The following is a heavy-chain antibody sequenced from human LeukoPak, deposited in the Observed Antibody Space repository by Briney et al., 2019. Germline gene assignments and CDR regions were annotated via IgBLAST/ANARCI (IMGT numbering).Heavy chain of an antibody. CDR2: IYYSGST. CDR1: GGSISSYY. J-gene: IGHJ4*02. Sequence: SETLSLTCTVSGGSISSYYWSWIRQHPGKGLEWIGYIYYSGSTYYNPSLKSRVTISVDTSKNQFSLKLSSVTAADTAVYYCARDPGVPSGGSSFWGQGTLVTVSS. V-gene: IGHV4-59*06. CDR3: ARDPGVPSGGSSF. D-gene: IGHD2-15*01.